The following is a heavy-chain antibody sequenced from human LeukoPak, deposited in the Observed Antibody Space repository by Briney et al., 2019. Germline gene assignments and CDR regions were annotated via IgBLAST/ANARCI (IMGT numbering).Heavy chain of an antibody. Sequence: GGSLRLSCAASGFTFSSYARHGVRQAPGKGLEWVAVISIEGGNKHYADSVKGRFTISRDNPKNTLYLQMNSLRAEDTAVYYCARDVTYYYDIRRFFGDAFDIWGQATMVTVSS. CDR2: ISIEGGNK. CDR1: GFTFSSYA. CDR3: ARDVTYYYDIRRFFGDAFDI. V-gene: IGHV3-30*04. D-gene: IGHD3-22*01. J-gene: IGHJ3*02.